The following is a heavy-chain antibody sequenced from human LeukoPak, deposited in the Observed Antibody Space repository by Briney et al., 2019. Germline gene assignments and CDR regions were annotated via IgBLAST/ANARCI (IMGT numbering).Heavy chain of an antibody. CDR2: IWYDGSNK. Sequence: GGSLRLSCAASGFTFSNYWMSWVRQAPGKGLEWGAIIWYDGSNKYYADFVKGRFTTSRDNSKNTLYLQMNSLRADDTAVYYCARVSGYSGTWYVDYWGQGTLVTVSS. D-gene: IGHD6-13*01. CDR1: GFTFSNYW. J-gene: IGHJ4*02. CDR3: ARVSGYSGTWYVDY. V-gene: IGHV3-33*08.